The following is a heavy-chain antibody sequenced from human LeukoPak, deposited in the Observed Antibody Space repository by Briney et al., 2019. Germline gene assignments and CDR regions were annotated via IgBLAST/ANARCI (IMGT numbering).Heavy chain of an antibody. V-gene: IGHV3-7*04. Sequence: GGSLRLSCVASGFTFSSYWMRWVRQAPGKGLEWVANIKEDGSEKYYVDSVKGRFTISRDNAKRSVYLQMNSLRVEDTAVYYCARERYYSKSSGYCVLWGQGTQVIVSS. CDR1: GFTFSSYW. CDR2: IKEDGSEK. J-gene: IGHJ4*02. CDR3: ARERYYSKSSGYCVL. D-gene: IGHD3-22*01.